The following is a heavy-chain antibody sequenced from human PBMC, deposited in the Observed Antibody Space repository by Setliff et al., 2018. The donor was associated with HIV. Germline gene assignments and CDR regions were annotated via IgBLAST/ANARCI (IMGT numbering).Heavy chain of an antibody. CDR3: VNPSGAMGDFDS. Sequence: SETLSLTCTVSGGSITSDNYSWGWIRQPPGKGLEWIGTFFSTGAAYYNPSLKSRVTISIDTSKNQFSLQLTSVTAADTAVYYCVNPSGAMGDFDSWGQGTLVTVSS. CDR2: FFSTGAA. J-gene: IGHJ4*02. CDR1: GGSITSDNYS. D-gene: IGHD3-16*01. V-gene: IGHV4-39*01.